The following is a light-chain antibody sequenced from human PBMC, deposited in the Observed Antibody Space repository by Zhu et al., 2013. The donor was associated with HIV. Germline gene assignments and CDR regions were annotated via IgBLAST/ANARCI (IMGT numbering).Light chain of an antibody. V-gene: IGKV3-15*01. CDR2: GAS. Sequence: IVMTQSPATLSVSPGERATLSCRASQSVSSNLAWYQQKGQAPRLLIYGASTRATGIPARFSGSGSGTDFTLTISSLQAEDVAVYYCQQYYDTPWTFGQGTEGG. CDR3: QQYYDTPWT. CDR1: QSVSSN. J-gene: IGKJ1*01.